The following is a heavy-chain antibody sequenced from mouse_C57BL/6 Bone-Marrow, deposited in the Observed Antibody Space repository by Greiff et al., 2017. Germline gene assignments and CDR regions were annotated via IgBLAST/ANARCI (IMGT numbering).Heavy chain of an antibody. CDR3: ARGWLPAWFAY. D-gene: IGHD2-2*01. V-gene: IGHV5-17*01. CDR2: ISSGSSTT. CDR1: GFTFSDYG. J-gene: IGHJ3*01. Sequence: EVMLVESGGGLVKPGGSLKLSCAASGFTFSDYGMHWVRQAPEKGLEWVAYISSGSSTTYYAATVKGRFTISRDNAKNTLFLQMTRLRSENTAMYYCARGWLPAWFAYWGQGTLVTVSA.